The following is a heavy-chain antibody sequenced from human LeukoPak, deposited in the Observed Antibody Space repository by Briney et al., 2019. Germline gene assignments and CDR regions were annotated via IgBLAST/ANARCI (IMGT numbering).Heavy chain of an antibody. CDR2: IYWYDDK. CDR3: ARRVGGWPELDF. J-gene: IGHJ4*02. V-gene: IGHV2-5*01. Sequence: SGPTHFTLTQPLTLSCTFSGFGPTASGVGGGWIRQPPEKVLEKIALIYWYDDKRYSPSLTSRLTMTKDTSKNQVVLTLTNMDPVDTATYYCARRVGGWPELDFWGQGTLVTVS. CDR1: GFGPTASGVG. D-gene: IGHD6-19*01.